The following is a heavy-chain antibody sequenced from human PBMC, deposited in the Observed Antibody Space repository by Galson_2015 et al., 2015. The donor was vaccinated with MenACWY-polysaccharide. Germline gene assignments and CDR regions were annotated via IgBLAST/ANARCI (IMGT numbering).Heavy chain of an antibody. CDR1: GGSFSGYY. CDR3: ARGSPRTHKT. CDR2: INHSGST. V-gene: IGHV4-34*01. D-gene: IGHD2-2*01. J-gene: IGHJ5*02. Sequence: SEHLSLTCPVYGGSFSGYYWSWIRQRPGKGLEWIGEINHSGSTNYIPSLKRRVTLSVDTSKNQFSLKLSSVTAADTAGSYFARGSPRTHKTWVQGALVTVSS.